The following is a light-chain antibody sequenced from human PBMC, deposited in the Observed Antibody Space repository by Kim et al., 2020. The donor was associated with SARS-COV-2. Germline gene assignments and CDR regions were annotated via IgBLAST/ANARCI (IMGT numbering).Light chain of an antibody. Sequence: DIQMTQSPSSLSASVGDRVTITCRASQNISSYLNWYQQKLGKAPKFLIYAASSLQSGVPSRFSGSGSGTDFTLTISSLQPEDFATYYCQQSYSTPFTFGPGTKVDIK. CDR1: QNISSY. CDR2: AAS. V-gene: IGKV1-39*01. J-gene: IGKJ3*01. CDR3: QQSYSTPFT.